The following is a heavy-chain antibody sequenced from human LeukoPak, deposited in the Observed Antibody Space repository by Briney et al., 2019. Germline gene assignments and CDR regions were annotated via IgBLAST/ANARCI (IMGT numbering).Heavy chain of an antibody. CDR3: TRYGSGSYYALGAFDI. Sequence: GGALKISCKGSGSSFTSYWIGWVRQMPGKGLEWMGIIYPGDSATRYSPSFQGQVTISADKSISTAYLQWSSLKASDTAMYYCTRYGSGSYYALGAFDIWGQGTMVTVSS. V-gene: IGHV5-51*01. D-gene: IGHD3-10*01. CDR2: IYPGDSAT. CDR1: GSSFTSYW. J-gene: IGHJ3*02.